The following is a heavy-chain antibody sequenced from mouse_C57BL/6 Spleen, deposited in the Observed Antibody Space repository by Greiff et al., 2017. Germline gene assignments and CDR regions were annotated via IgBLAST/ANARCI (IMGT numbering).Heavy chain of an antibody. J-gene: IGHJ4*01. D-gene: IGHD2-1*01. V-gene: IGHV1-26*01. Sequence: VQLQQSGPELVKPGASVKISCKASGYTFTDYYLNWVKQSHGKSLEWIGDINPNNGGTSYNQKFKGKATLTVDKSSSTAYMELRSLTSEDSAVYYCVSGGFYYGNPDAMDYWGQGTSDTVSS. CDR2: INPNNGGT. CDR1: GYTFTDYY. CDR3: VSGGFYYGNPDAMDY.